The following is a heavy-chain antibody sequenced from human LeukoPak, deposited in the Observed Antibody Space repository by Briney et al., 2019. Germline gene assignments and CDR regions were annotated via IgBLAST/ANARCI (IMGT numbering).Heavy chain of an antibody. V-gene: IGHV1-69*05. CDR3: ARERGSGVIGAFDI. CDR2: IIPIFGTA. CDR1: GGTFISYA. J-gene: IGHJ3*02. D-gene: IGHD3-10*01. Sequence: GASVKVSCKASGGTFISYAISWVRQAPRQGLDWMGRIIPIFGTANYAQKCQGRVTITTDESTSTAYMELSSLRSEDTAVYYCARERGSGVIGAFDIWGQGTMVTVSS.